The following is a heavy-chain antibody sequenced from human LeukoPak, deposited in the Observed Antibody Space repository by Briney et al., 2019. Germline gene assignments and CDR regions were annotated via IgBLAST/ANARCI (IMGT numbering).Heavy chain of an antibody. CDR2: IYTTGST. V-gene: IGHV4-4*07. J-gene: IGHJ4*02. Sequence: PSETLSLTCTVSGGSISSYYWSWIRQPAAKGLEWIGRIYTTGSTNYNPSLKSRVTMSLDTSKNQFSLKLSSVTAADTAVYYCARGLRAYYFDGSGHFDYWGQGTLITVSS. D-gene: IGHD3-22*01. CDR1: GGSISSYY. CDR3: ARGLRAYYFDGSGHFDY.